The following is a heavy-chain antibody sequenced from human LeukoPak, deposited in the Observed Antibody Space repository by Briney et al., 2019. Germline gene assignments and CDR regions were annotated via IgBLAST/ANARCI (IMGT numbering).Heavy chain of an antibody. Sequence: ASVKVSCKASGYTFTDHYIHWVRQAPGQGLEWMRWIDPNSGGTDCAQKFRAGVTITWDTSMTTAYLEMSRLTSDDTAVYYCGRGAQQLSWFDPWGQGTLVTVSS. J-gene: IGHJ5*02. CDR1: GYTFTDHY. CDR2: IDPNSGGT. D-gene: IGHD6-13*01. V-gene: IGHV1-2*02. CDR3: GRGAQQLSWFDP.